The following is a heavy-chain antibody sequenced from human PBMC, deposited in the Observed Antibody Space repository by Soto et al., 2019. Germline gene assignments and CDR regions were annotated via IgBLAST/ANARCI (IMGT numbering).Heavy chain of an antibody. D-gene: IGHD1-26*01. CDR1: GCTFISYA. J-gene: IGHJ3*02. V-gene: IGHV1-69*13. CDR2: IIPIFGTA. Sequence: SVKVSCKASGCTFISYAISWVRQARGQGLECMGGIIPIFGTANYAQKFQGRVKITAAESTRTAYMELSSLRAEETAVYYGARAPWRMVVGGDAFDIWGNGILVTSSS. CDR3: ARAPWRMVVGGDAFDI.